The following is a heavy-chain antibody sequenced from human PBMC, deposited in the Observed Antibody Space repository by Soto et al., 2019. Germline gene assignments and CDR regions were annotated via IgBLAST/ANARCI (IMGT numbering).Heavy chain of an antibody. CDR2: ISSSSYI. CDR1: GFTFSSYS. Sequence: GGSLRLSCAASGFTFSSYSMNWVRQAPGKGLEWVSSISSSSYIYYADSVKGRFTISRDNAKNSLYLQMNSLRAEDTAVYYCARGTTTVPTGNYWGQGTLVTVSS. V-gene: IGHV3-21*01. CDR3: ARGTTTVPTGNY. J-gene: IGHJ4*02. D-gene: IGHD4-17*01.